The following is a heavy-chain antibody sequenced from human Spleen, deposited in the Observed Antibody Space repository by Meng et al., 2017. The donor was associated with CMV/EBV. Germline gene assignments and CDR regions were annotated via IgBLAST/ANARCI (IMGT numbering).Heavy chain of an antibody. J-gene: IGHJ6*02. V-gene: IGHV4-39*01. D-gene: IGHD6-6*01. CDR2: IYYSGST. CDR3: ARENSSSSTYYYYGMDV. CDR1: RGSISSSSYY. Sequence: GSLRLSCTVSRGSISSSSYYWGWIRQPPGKGLEWIGSIYYSGSTYYNPSLKSRVTISVDTSKNQFSLKLSSVTAADTAVYYCARENSSSSTYYYYGMDVWGQGTTVTVSS.